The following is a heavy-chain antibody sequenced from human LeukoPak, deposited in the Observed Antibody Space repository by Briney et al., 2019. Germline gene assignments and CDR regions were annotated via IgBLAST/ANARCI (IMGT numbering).Heavy chain of an antibody. CDR2: IYSGGST. CDR3: ARGRSVYYDSSGYFDNWFDP. D-gene: IGHD3-22*01. V-gene: IGHV3-66*01. Sequence: GGSLRLSCAASGFTVSSNYMSWVRQAPGKGLEWVSVIYSGGSTYYADSVKGRFTISRDNSKNTLYLQMNSLRAEDTAVYYCARGRSVYYDSSGYFDNWFDPWGQGTLVTVSS. CDR1: GFTVSSNY. J-gene: IGHJ5*02.